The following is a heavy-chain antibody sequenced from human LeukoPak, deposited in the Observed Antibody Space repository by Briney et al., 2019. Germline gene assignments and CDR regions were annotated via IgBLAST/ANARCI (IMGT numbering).Heavy chain of an antibody. D-gene: IGHD2-21*01. CDR1: GGSISSGDYY. CDR2: IYYSGST. Sequence: SETLSLTCTVSGGSISSGDYYWSWIRQPPGKGLEWIGYIYYSGSTYYNPSLKSRVTISVDTSKNQFSLKLSSVTAADTAVYYCPRDCGGDCYSAGDYFDYWGQGTLVTVSS. V-gene: IGHV4-30-4*08. J-gene: IGHJ4*02. CDR3: PRDCGGDCYSAGDYFDY.